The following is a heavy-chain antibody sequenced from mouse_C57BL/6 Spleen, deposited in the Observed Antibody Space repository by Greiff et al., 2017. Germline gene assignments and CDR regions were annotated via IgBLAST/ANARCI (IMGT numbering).Heavy chain of an antibody. V-gene: IGHV1-69*01. J-gene: IGHJ2*01. CDR2: IDPSDSYT. CDR1: GYTFTSYW. CDR3: ARLKSYYGPGNYFDY. D-gene: IGHD2-1*01. Sequence: QVQLQQPGAELVMPGASVKLSCKASGYTFTSYWMHWVKQRPGQGLEWIGEIDPSDSYTNYNQKFKGKSTLTVDKSSSTAYMQLSSLTSEDSAVYYCARLKSYYGPGNYFDYWGQGTTLTVSS.